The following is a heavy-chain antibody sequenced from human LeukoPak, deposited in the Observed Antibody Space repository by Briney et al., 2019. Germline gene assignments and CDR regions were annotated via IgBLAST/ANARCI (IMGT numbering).Heavy chain of an antibody. J-gene: IGHJ4*02. CDR3: ARDGTLIQSGFDY. Sequence: GGSLRLSCAASEFTFSSYWMSWVRQAPGKGLEWVSSISSSSSYIYYADSVKGRFTISRDNAKNSLYLQMNSLRAEDTAVYYCARDGTLIQSGFDYWGQGTLVTVSS. D-gene: IGHD5-18*01. CDR2: ISSSSSYI. CDR1: EFTFSSYW. V-gene: IGHV3-21*01.